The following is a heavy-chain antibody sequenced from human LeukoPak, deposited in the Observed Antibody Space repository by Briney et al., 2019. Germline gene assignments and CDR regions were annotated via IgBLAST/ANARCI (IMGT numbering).Heavy chain of an antibody. J-gene: IGHJ4*02. Sequence: GGSLRLSCAASGFTFSSYAMSWVRPAPGKGLEWVSAVGGWGTSTYYPDSVKGRFTISRDNSKNTLYLQTNSLRAEDTAVYYCARLNGDGYNSDYWGRGTLVTVSS. CDR2: VGGWGTST. D-gene: IGHD5-24*01. CDR3: ARLNGDGYNSDY. CDR1: GFTFSSYA. V-gene: IGHV3-23*01.